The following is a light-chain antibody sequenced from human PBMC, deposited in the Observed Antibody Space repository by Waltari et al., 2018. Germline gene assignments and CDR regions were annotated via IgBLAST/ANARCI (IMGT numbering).Light chain of an antibody. Sequence: QSALTQPASVSGSPGQSITISCTGTSSDVGGYNYVSWYQQHPGKVPKLLIFDVSNRPSGFSNRFSGSKSGNTASLTISGLQAEDESDYYCCSFTSRSTWVFGGGTKLTVL. CDR1: SSDVGGYNY. CDR2: DVS. V-gene: IGLV2-14*01. J-gene: IGLJ3*02. CDR3: CSFTSRSTWV.